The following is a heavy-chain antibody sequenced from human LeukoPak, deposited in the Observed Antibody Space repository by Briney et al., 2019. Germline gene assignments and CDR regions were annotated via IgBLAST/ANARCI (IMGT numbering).Heavy chain of an antibody. J-gene: IGHJ6*02. V-gene: IGHV1-18*01. CDR1: GYTFTSYG. CDR3: ARVGPGYCSSTSCYTIGYYYGMDV. CDR2: TSAYNGNT. Sequence: ASVKVSCKASGYTFTSYGISWVRQAPGQGLEWMGWTSAYNGNTNYAQKLQGRVTMTTDTSTSTAYMELRSLRSDDTAVYYCARVGPGYCSSTSCYTIGYYYGMDVWGQGTTVTVSS. D-gene: IGHD2-2*02.